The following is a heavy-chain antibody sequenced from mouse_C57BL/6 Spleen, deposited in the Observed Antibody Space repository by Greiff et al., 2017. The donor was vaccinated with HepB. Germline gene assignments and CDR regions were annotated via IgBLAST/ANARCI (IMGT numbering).Heavy chain of an antibody. Sequence: QVQLQQSGPELVKPGASVKISCKASGYAFSSSWMNWVKQRPGKGLEWIGRIYPGDGDTNYNGKFKGKATLTADKSSSTAYMQLSSLTSEDSAVYFCARRGFTTVVATGAMDYWGQGTSVTVSS. CDR3: ARRGFTTVVATGAMDY. CDR1: GYAFSSSW. D-gene: IGHD1-1*01. CDR2: IYPGDGDT. V-gene: IGHV1-82*01. J-gene: IGHJ4*01.